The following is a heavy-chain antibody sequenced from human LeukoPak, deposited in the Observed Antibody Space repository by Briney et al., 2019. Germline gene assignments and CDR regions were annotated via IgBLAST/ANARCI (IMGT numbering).Heavy chain of an antibody. CDR2: ISWNSGAI. CDR3: AKGLSKSSSASYYTD. D-gene: IGHD2-2*02. V-gene: IGHV3-9*01. Sequence: SLRLSCAASGFTFDDYAMHWVRQAPGKGLEGVSGISWNSGAIVYADSVKGRFTISRDNAKNSLYLQMNSLRAEDTALYYCAKGLSKSSSASYYTDWGQGTLVTVSS. CDR1: GFTFDDYA. J-gene: IGHJ4*02.